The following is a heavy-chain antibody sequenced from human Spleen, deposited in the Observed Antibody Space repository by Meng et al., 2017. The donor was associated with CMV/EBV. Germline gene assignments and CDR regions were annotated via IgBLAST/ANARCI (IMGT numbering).Heavy chain of an antibody. J-gene: IGHJ4*02. CDR2: ISTYNGNT. CDR3: ARLFCGSAGCQGRDPLDY. CDR1: GYIFSNYG. Sequence: ASVKVSCKASGYIFSNYGITWVRQAPGQGLEWMGWISTYNGNTDYAEAFQGRVTVTTDTPTSTAYMDLRGLRSDDTAVYYCARLFCGSAGCQGRDPLDYWGQGTLVTVSS. V-gene: IGHV1-18*04. D-gene: IGHD2-2*01.